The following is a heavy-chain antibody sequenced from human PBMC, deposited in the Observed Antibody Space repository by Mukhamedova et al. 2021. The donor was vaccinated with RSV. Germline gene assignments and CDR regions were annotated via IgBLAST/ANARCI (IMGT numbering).Heavy chain of an antibody. J-gene: IGHJ4*02. V-gene: IGHV4-34*01. Sequence: GKGLEWIGEINHSGSTNYNPSLKSRVTISVDTSKNQFSLKMSSGTAADTAVYYCARPGIVGATNPYYFDYWGQGTLVTVSS. CDR3: ARPGIVGATNPYYFDY. D-gene: IGHD1-26*01. CDR2: INHSGST.